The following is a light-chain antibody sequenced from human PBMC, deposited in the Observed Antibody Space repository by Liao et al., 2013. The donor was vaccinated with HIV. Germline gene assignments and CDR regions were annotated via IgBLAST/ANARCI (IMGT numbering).Light chain of an antibody. V-gene: IGLV3-1*01. Sequence: SYELTQPPSLSVSPGQTARITCSGDALPNQYAYWYQLRPGQAPVLVTYKDSQRPSGIPVRFSGSNSGNTATLTISGTQAMDEADYYCQAWDSSTPLYVFGTGTKVTVL. CDR3: QAWDSSTPLYV. CDR1: ALPNQY. J-gene: IGLJ1*01. CDR2: KDS.